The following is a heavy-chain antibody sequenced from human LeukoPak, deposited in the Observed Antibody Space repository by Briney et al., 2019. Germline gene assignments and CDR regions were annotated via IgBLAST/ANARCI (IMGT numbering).Heavy chain of an antibody. Sequence: SETLSLACAVYGGSFSGYYWSWIRQPPGKGLEWIGEINHSGSTNYNPSLKSRVTISVDTSKNQFSLKLSSVTAADTAVYYCARGPKDEDSRYFDYWGQGTLVTVSS. CDR2: INHSGST. J-gene: IGHJ4*02. CDR1: GGSFSGYY. D-gene: IGHD3/OR15-3a*01. V-gene: IGHV4-34*01. CDR3: ARGPKDEDSRYFDY.